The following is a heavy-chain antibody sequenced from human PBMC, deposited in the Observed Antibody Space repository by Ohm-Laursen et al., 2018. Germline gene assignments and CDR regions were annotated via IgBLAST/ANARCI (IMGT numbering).Heavy chain of an antibody. J-gene: IGHJ5*02. CDR1: GGTFSSYT. Sequence: GSSVTVSCQASGGTFSSYTISWVRQAPGQGLEWMGGIIPIFGTANYAQKFQGRVTITADESTSTAYMELSSLRSEDTAVYYCAIKGSYTRNGGWFDPWGQGTLVTVSS. CDR3: AIKGSYTRNGGWFDP. CDR2: IIPIFGTA. V-gene: IGHV1-69*01. D-gene: IGHD1-1*01.